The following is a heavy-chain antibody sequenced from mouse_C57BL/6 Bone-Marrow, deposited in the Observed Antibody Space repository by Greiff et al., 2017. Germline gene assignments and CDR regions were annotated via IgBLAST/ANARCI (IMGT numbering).Heavy chain of an antibody. J-gene: IGHJ2*01. CDR3: KGRYYGSSHDD. CDR1: GFNIKDYY. D-gene: IGHD1-1*01. CDR2: IDPEDGDT. V-gene: IGHV14-1*01. Sequence: EVQLQQSGAELVRPGASVKLSCTASGFNIKDYYMHWVKQRPEQGLEWIGRIDPEDGDTEYAPKFQGKATMTADTSSNTAYLQLSSLTSEDTAVYYCKGRYYGSSHDDGGQGTTLTVSS.